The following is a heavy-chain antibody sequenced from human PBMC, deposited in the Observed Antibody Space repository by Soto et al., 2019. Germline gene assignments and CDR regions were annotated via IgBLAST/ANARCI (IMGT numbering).Heavy chain of an antibody. CDR3: ATGQNTAMAPNY. Sequence: ASVKVSCKASGGTFISYAISWVRQAPGQGLEWMGGIIPIFGTANYAQKFQGRVTMTEDTSTDTAYMELSSLRSEDTAVYYCATGQNTAMAPNYWGQGTLVTVSS. CDR2: IIPIFGTA. V-gene: IGHV1-69*06. CDR1: GGTFISYA. D-gene: IGHD5-18*01. J-gene: IGHJ4*02.